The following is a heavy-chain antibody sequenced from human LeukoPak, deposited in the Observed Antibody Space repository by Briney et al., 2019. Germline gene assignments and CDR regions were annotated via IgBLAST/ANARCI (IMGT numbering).Heavy chain of an antibody. Sequence: SETLSLTCTVSGGSISSYYWSWIRQPPGKGLEWIGCIYYSGSTNYNPSLKSRVTISVDTSKNQFSLKLSSVTAADTAVYYCAREGSSSYAFDIWGQGTMVTVSS. D-gene: IGHD6-13*01. V-gene: IGHV4-59*01. CDR3: AREGSSSYAFDI. CDR2: IYYSGST. CDR1: GGSISSYY. J-gene: IGHJ3*02.